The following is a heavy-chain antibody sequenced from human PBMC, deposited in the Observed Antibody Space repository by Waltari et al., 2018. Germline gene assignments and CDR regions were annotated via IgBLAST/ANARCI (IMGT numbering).Heavy chain of an antibody. J-gene: IGHJ6*02. Sequence: QVQLVQSGAEVKKPGSSVKVSCKASGGTFSSYAISRVRQAPGQGLEWMGRIIPILGIANYAQKFQGRVTITADKSTSTAYMELSSLRSEDTAVYYCARERGYYYYGMDVWGQGTTVTVSS. CDR1: GGTFSSYA. CDR2: IIPILGIA. V-gene: IGHV1-69*09. CDR3: ARERGYYYYGMDV.